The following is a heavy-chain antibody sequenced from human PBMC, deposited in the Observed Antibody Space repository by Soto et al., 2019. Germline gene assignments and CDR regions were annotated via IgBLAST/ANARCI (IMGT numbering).Heavy chain of an antibody. CDR3: THQGDFYDILDS. CDR2: IKSKGGGETK. Sequence: EFLLVESGGGLVKPGGSLRLSCAASGPGFSAAWMKWVRQAPGKGLEGVGRIKSKGGGETKDYAAPVKGRFTISRDDSKNTVYLQMDSLKTDDTAVYYCTHQGDFYDILDSWGQGTLVTVSS. D-gene: IGHD3-22*01. CDR1: GPGFSAAW. J-gene: IGHJ4*02. V-gene: IGHV3-15*07.